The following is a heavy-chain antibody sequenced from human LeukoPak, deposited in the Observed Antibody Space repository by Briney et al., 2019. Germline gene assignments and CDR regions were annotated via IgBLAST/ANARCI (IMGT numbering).Heavy chain of an antibody. CDR2: INHSGST. D-gene: IGHD6-19*01. V-gene: IGHV4-34*01. CDR1: GGSFSGYY. CDR3: ARGPNYSSGWYGTSGGDFDY. Sequence: PSETLSLTCAVYGGSFSGYYWSWIRQPPGKGLEWVGEINHSGSTNYNPSLKSRVTISVDTSKNQFSLKLSSVTAADTAVYYCARGPNYSSGWYGTSGGDFDYWGQGTLVTVSS. J-gene: IGHJ4*02.